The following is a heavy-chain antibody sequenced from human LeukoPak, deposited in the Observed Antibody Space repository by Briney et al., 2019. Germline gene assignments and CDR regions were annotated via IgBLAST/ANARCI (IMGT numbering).Heavy chain of an antibody. CDR3: ARAAMVRGVDYFDY. J-gene: IGHJ4*02. Sequence: GGSLRLSCAASGFPFSSYSMAWVRQAPGMGLEWVSVISDTGGTTYYADSVKGRFTISRDNSKNTLYLQMNSLRAEDTAVYFCARAAMVRGVDYFDYWGQGTLVTVSS. CDR2: ISDTGGTT. CDR1: GFPFSSYS. D-gene: IGHD3-10*01. V-gene: IGHV3-23*01.